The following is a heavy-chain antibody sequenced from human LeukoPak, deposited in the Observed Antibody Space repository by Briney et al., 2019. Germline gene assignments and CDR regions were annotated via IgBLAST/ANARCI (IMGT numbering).Heavy chain of an antibody. V-gene: IGHV4-38-2*02. Sequence: SETLSLTCTVSGYSISSGYYWGWIRQPPGKGLEWIGTIYHSGSTYYNPSLKSRVTISVDTSKNQFSLKLSSVTAADTAVYYCARRGKVRGVVDYWGQGTLVTVSS. D-gene: IGHD3-10*01. CDR1: GYSISSGYY. CDR3: ARRGKVRGVVDY. J-gene: IGHJ4*02. CDR2: IYHSGST.